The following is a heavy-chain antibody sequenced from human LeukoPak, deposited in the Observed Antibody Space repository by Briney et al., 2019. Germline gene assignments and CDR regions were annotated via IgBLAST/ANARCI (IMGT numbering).Heavy chain of an antibody. CDR1: GFIFSNYW. CDR3: ASQDFWSGYHNWLDP. Sequence: GGSLRLSCAASGFIFSNYWMFWVRQAPGKGLVWVSRIDTDGGSTNYADSVRGRFTVSRDNADNTLYLQMNNLRVEDTAVYYCASQDFWSGYHNWLDPWGQGTLVTVSS. CDR2: IDTDGGST. V-gene: IGHV3-74*01. D-gene: IGHD3-3*01. J-gene: IGHJ5*02.